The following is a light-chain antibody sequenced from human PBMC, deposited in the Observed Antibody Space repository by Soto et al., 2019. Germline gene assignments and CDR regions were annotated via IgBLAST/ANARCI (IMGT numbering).Light chain of an antibody. CDR1: QSVGGSS. CDR3: QQYGSSRT. CDR2: GAS. Sequence: EVRLTQSPGALSLSPGDRATLSFRASQSVGGSSLAWYQQKPGQAPRLLVYGASSRATGIPDRFSGSGSGTDFTLTISRLEPEDFAVYYCQQYGSSRTFGQGTKVDIK. V-gene: IGKV3-20*01. J-gene: IGKJ1*01.